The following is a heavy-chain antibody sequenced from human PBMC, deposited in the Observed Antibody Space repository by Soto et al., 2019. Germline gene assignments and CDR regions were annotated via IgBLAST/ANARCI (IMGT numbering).Heavy chain of an antibody. CDR3: ARDPVAGTYFDY. CDR2: INAYNGNT. J-gene: IGHJ4*02. V-gene: IGHV1-18*01. CDR1: GYTFTTYG. D-gene: IGHD6-19*01. Sequence: QVQLVQSGAEVKEPGASVKVSCKASGYTFTTYGISWVRQAPGQGLEWMGWINAYNGNTTYAQNLQGRVTMTTDTSTSTTYMELRSLRSDDTAVYYCARDPVAGTYFDYWGQGTLVTVSS.